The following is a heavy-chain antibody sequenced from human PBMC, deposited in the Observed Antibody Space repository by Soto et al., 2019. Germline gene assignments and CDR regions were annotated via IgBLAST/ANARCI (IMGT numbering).Heavy chain of an antibody. CDR2: IIPIFGTA. D-gene: IGHD3-9*01. CDR1: GGTFSSYA. CDR3: ARGSHHYDILTGYYQYYFDY. J-gene: IGHJ4*02. Sequence: SVKVSCKASGGTFSSYAISWVRQAPGQGLEWMGGIIPIFGTANYAQKFQGRVTITADKSTSTAYMELSSLRSEDTAVYYCARGSHHYDILTGYYQYYFDYWGQGTLVTVSS. V-gene: IGHV1-69*06.